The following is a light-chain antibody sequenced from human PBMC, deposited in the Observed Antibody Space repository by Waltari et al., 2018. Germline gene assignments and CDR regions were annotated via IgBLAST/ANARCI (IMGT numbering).Light chain of an antibody. Sequence: EVVLTQSPATLSLSPGESVALSCRASQTISSFLAWYQQKPGQAPRLLIYDASNGATGIPARFSGSGSGTDFTLTISSLEPEDFAVYYCQQRTNWLWTFGQGTKVEIK. CDR1: QTISSF. V-gene: IGKV3-11*01. CDR2: DAS. CDR3: QQRTNWLWT. J-gene: IGKJ1*01.